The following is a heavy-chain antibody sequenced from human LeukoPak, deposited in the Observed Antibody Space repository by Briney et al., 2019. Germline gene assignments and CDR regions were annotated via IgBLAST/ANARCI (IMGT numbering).Heavy chain of an antibody. V-gene: IGHV3-48*04. CDR3: ARGVDHGDYVDY. Sequence: GGSLRLSCAASGFTFSSYGMHWVRQAPGKGLEWVSYFSSSGSTIYYADSVKGRFTISRDNAKNSLYLQMNSLRAEDTAVYYCARGVDHGDYVDYWGQGTLVTVSS. CDR2: FSSSGSTI. CDR1: GFTFSSYG. J-gene: IGHJ4*02. D-gene: IGHD4-17*01.